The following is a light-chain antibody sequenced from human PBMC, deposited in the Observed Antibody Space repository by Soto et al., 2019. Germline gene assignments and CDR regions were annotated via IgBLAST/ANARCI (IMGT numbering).Light chain of an antibody. Sequence: EIVLTQSPVTLSLSPGERATLSCRASQSVSSYLAWYQQKPGQAPRLLIYDTFNRATGIPARFSGSGSGTDFTLTISRLEPEDFVVYYCQHSRNWPWTFGQGTRVEIK. V-gene: IGKV3-11*01. CDR1: QSVSSY. CDR3: QHSRNWPWT. J-gene: IGKJ1*01. CDR2: DTF.